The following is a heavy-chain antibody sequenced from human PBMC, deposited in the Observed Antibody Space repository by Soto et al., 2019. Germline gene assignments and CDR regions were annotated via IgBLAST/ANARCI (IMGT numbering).Heavy chain of an antibody. CDR1: GSSVRSYA. D-gene: IGHD3-3*01. V-gene: IGHV4-59*02. CDR2: ISYTGST. J-gene: IGHJ4*02. Sequence: SETLSLTCSVSGSSVRSYAWSWIRQPPGKGLEWIGYISYTGSTKYSPSLKSRVTISEDASANQFSLRLSSVTAADTAVYYCAREEGVVTTGWFDFWGQGNVVTVSS. CDR3: AREEGVVTTGWFDF.